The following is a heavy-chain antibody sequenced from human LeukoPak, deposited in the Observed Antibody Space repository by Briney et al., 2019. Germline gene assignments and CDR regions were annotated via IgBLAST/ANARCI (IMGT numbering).Heavy chain of an antibody. J-gene: IGHJ4*02. CDR1: GGSFSGYY. D-gene: IGHD4-17*01. CDR2: INHSGST. Sequence: SETLSLTCAVYGGSFSGYYWSWIRQPPGKGLEWIGEINHSGSTNYNPSLHSRITTSADTSKNEFSLKLSSVTAADTAVYYCARAGTNLGDYDYWGQGTLVTVSS. V-gene: IGHV4-34*01. CDR3: ARAGTNLGDYDY.